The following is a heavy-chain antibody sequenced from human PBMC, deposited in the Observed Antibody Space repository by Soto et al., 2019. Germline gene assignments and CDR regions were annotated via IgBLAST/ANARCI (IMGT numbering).Heavy chain of an antibody. D-gene: IGHD4-17*01. J-gene: IGHJ4*02. V-gene: IGHV4-4*07. Sequence: PSETLSLTRTVSGDSISSYYWSWIRQPAGEGLEWAGRIYSSGSTNYNPSLKSRVTMSVDTSKNQFSLKLRSVTAADTAVYYCARDTVRGAYDYWGQGTLVTVSS. CDR2: IYSSGST. CDR3: ARDTVRGAYDY. CDR1: GDSISSYY.